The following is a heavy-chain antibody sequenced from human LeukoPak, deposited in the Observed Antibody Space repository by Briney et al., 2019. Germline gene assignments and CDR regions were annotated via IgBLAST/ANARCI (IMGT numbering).Heavy chain of an antibody. CDR2: INPNSGGT. CDR3: ARDLLLPAAILRWDYYYYGMDV. CDR1: GYTFTGYY. V-gene: IGHV1-2*06. J-gene: IGHJ6*02. D-gene: IGHD2-2*02. Sequence: GASVKVSCKASGYTFTGYYMHWVRQAPGQGLEWMGRINPNSGGTNYAQKSQGRVTMTRDTSISTAYMELSRLRSDDTAVYYCARDLLLPAAILRWDYYYYGMDVWGQGTTVTVSS.